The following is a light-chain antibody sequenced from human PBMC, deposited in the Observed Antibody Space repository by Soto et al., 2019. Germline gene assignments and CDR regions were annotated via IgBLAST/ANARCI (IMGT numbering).Light chain of an antibody. CDR1: SSDVGGHDS. V-gene: IGLV2-14*01. CDR2: NVS. J-gene: IGLJ1*01. Sequence: ALTQPASVSGSPGQSIAISCTGTSSDVGGHDSVSWYQQHPGKAPKLMIYNVSNRPSGVSNRFSGSKSGNTASLTISGLLAEDEADYFCTSYTSASTYVFGAGTKVTV. CDR3: TSYTSASTYV.